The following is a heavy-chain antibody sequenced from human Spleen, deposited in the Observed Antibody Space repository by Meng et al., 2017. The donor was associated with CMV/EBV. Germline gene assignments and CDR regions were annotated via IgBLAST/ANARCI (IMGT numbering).Heavy chain of an antibody. J-gene: IGHJ4*02. Sequence: GESLKISCAASGFTFSSYWMHWVRQAPGKGLVWVSRINSDGSSTSYADSVKGRFTISRDNGKNTLYLQMNSLRAEDTATYYCATYSRAPAAIRAYFDHWGLGTLVTVSS. CDR2: INSDGSST. D-gene: IGHD2-2*02. CDR3: ATYSRAPAAIRAYFDH. CDR1: GFTFSSYW. V-gene: IGHV3-74*01.